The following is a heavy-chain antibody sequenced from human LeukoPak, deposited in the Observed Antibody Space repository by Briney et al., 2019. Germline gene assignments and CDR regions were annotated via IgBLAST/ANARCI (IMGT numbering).Heavy chain of an antibody. Sequence: PGGSLRLSCAASGFTFSSYGMSWVRQAPGRGLEWVANIKQDGSEKYYVDSVKGRFTISRDNAKNSLYLQMNSLRVEDTAIYYCARAVYWGQGTLVTVSS. CDR1: GFTFSSYG. D-gene: IGHD6-19*01. CDR2: IKQDGSEK. J-gene: IGHJ4*02. V-gene: IGHV3-7*04. CDR3: ARAVY.